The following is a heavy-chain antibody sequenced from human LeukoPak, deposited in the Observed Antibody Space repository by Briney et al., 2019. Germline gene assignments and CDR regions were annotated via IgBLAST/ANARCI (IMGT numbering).Heavy chain of an antibody. V-gene: IGHV3-53*01. Sequence: GGSLRLSCAASGFTFNNYAMSWVRQAPGKGLEWVSVIYSGGSTYYADSVKGRFTISRDNSKNTLYLQMNSLRAEDTAVYYCARESSALYYYYGMDVWGQGTTVTVSS. CDR3: ARESSALYYYYGMDV. CDR2: IYSGGST. CDR1: GFTFNNYA. J-gene: IGHJ6*02. D-gene: IGHD6-19*01.